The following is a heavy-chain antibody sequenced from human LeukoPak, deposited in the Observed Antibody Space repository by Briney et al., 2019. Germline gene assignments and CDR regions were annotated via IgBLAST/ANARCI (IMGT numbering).Heavy chain of an antibody. CDR2: FSTYYGNT. J-gene: IGHJ5*02. D-gene: IGHD2-2*01. V-gene: IGHV1-18*01. CDR3: ARDEGYCTITTCYRNWFDP. Sequence: ASVKVSCKASGYTFTNHGISWVRQAPGQGLEWMGWFSTYYGNTNYAQKLQGRVTMTTDTSTSTAFMELRSLRSDDAAVYYCARDEGYCTITTCYRNWFDPWGQGTLVTVSS. CDR1: GYTFTNHG.